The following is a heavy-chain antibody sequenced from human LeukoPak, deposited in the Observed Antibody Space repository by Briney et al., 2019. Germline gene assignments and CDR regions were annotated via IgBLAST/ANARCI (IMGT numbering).Heavy chain of an antibody. CDR2: IYSGGDT. Sequence: ETLSLTCAVYGGSFSGYDWSWIRQAPGKGLEWVSLIYSGGDTYHADSVRGRFTLSRDNSKNTLYLQMNSLRAEDTAVYYCAREGHYFDSWGQRTLVTVSS. CDR1: GGSFSGYD. J-gene: IGHJ4*02. CDR3: AREGHYFDS. V-gene: IGHV3-66*01.